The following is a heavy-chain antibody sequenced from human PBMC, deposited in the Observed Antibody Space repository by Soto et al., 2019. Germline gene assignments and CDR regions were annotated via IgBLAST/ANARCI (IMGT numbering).Heavy chain of an antibody. D-gene: IGHD1-26*01. Sequence: ASVKVSCKASGYTFTSYSFSWVRQAPGQGLEWMGWISAYNGDTNYPQKFQARVTMTTDTSTSTAYLDLRSLRSDDTAVYYCARSSGTYPPSRYYYGLDVWGQGTTVTVS. J-gene: IGHJ6*02. V-gene: IGHV1-18*01. CDR3: ARSSGTYPPSRYYYGLDV. CDR1: GYTFTSYS. CDR2: ISAYNGDT.